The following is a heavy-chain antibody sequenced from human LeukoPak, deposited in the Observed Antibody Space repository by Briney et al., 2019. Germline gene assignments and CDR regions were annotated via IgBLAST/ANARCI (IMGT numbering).Heavy chain of an antibody. CDR3: ARTAPTSYYDILTGYQPFPNWFDP. D-gene: IGHD3-9*01. V-gene: IGHV4-59*12. CDR2: FYQKGGGTT. CDR1: GDSIYNNY. J-gene: IGHJ5*02. Sequence: SETLSLTCTVSGDSIYNNYWGWIRQSPGKGLEWIAYFYQKGGGTTDYNPSLKSRVTISVDTSKNQFSLKLSSVTAADTAVYYCARTAPTSYYDILTGYQPFPNWFDPWGQGTLVTVSS.